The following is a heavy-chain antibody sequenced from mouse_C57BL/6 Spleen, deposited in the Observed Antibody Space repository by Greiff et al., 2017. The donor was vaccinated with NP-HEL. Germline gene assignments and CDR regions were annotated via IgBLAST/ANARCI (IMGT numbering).Heavy chain of an antibody. V-gene: IGHV1-53*01. Sequence: QVQLQQPGPELVKPGASVKLSCKASGYTFTSYWMHWVKQRPGQGLEWIGNIYPGNGGTNYNEKFKGKATLTVDKSSSTAYMQLSSLTSEDSAVYYCSYSNSYAMDYWGQGTSVTVSS. CDR1: GYTFTSYW. J-gene: IGHJ4*01. CDR2: IYPGNGGT. D-gene: IGHD2-5*01. CDR3: SYSNSYAMDY.